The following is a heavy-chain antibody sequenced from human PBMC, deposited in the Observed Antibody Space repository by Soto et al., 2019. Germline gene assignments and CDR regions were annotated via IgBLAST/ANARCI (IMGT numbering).Heavy chain of an antibody. Sequence: SGGSLRLSCAASGFTFSSYEMNWVRQAPGKGLEWVSYISSSGSTIYYADSVKGRFTISRDNAKNSLYLQMNSLRAEDTAVYYCARERIVVVPAAIPNYYYGMDVWGQGTTVTVSS. CDR3: ARERIVVVPAAIPNYYYGMDV. J-gene: IGHJ6*02. V-gene: IGHV3-48*03. CDR2: ISSSGSTI. CDR1: GFTFSSYE. D-gene: IGHD2-2*02.